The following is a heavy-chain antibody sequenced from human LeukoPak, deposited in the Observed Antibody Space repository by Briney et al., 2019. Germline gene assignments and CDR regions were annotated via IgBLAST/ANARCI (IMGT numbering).Heavy chain of an antibody. J-gene: IGHJ4*02. CDR1: GGTFSSYT. CDR3: ARERGGKSAAGMVDY. CDR2: IIPILGIA. D-gene: IGHD6-13*01. Sequence: GASVKVSCKASGGTFSSYTISWVRQAPGQGLEWMGRIIPILGIANYAQKFQGRVTITADKSTSTAYMELSSLRSEDTAVYYCARERGGKSAAGMVDYWGQGTLVTVSS. V-gene: IGHV1-69*04.